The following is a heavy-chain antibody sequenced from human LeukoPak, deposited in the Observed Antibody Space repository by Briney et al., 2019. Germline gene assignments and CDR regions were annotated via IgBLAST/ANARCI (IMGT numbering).Heavy chain of an antibody. CDR3: ARGYEPTGWFDP. Sequence: SETLSLTCTVSGGSISSYYWSWIRQPPGKGLEWIGYIYYSGSINYNPSLKSRVTILVDTSKNQFSLKLSSVTAADTAVYYCARGYEPTGWFDPWGQGTLVTVST. D-gene: IGHD6-13*01. V-gene: IGHV4-59*01. CDR2: IYYSGSI. J-gene: IGHJ5*02. CDR1: GGSISSYY.